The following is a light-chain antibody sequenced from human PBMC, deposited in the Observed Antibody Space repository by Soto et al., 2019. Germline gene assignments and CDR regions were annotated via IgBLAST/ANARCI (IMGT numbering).Light chain of an antibody. Sequence: QSVLTQPASVSGSPGQSITISCTGTSGDVGGYYYVSWYQQLPGKAPKRMISEVSNRPSGVSNRFSGSKSGNTASLTISGLQAEDDADYYCSSYTAGGTIFGTGTKV. CDR2: EVS. CDR1: SGDVGGYYY. CDR3: SSYTAGGTI. J-gene: IGLJ1*01. V-gene: IGLV2-14*01.